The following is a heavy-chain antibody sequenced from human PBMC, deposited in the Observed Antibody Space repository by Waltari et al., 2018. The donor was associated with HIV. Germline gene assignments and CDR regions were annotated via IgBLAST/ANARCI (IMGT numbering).Heavy chain of an antibody. CDR2: IYYSGGT. V-gene: IGHV4-39*07. Sequence: QLQLQQSGPGLVKPSETLSLTCTVSVGSISSSSYFCGWIRQPPGKGLEWIGSIYYSGGTYYNPSLKSRVTISVDTSKNQFSLKLSSVTAADTAVYYCATPLAAAGNNYWGQGTLVTVSS. J-gene: IGHJ4*02. D-gene: IGHD6-13*01. CDR3: ATPLAAAGNNY. CDR1: VGSISSSSYF.